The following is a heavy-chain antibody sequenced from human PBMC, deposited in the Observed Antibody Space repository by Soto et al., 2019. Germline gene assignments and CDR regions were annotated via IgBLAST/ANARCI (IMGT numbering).Heavy chain of an antibody. Sequence: SETLSLTCTVSGGSISSGGYYWSWIRRHPGKGLEWIGYIYYSGSTYYNPSLKSRVTISVDTSKNQFSLKLSSVTAADTAVYYCARGLYDSSGYPFDYWGQGTLVTVSS. V-gene: IGHV4-31*03. J-gene: IGHJ4*02. CDR3: ARGLYDSSGYPFDY. CDR2: IYYSGST. D-gene: IGHD3-22*01. CDR1: GGSISSGGYY.